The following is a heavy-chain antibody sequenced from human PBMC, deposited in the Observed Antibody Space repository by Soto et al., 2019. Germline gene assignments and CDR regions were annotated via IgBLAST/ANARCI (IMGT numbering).Heavy chain of an antibody. CDR2: ISGSGGST. CDR1: GFTFSSYA. Sequence: EVQLLESGGGLVQPGGSLRLSCAASGFTFSSYAMSWVRQAPGKGLEWVSAISGSGGSTYYADSVKGRFTISRDNSKNTPYQPMKRLRAQDTGVYYWAEDSTVGGNSCLVDPWGQGTLVTVSS. V-gene: IGHV3-23*01. J-gene: IGHJ5*02. CDR3: AEDSTVGGNSCLVDP. D-gene: IGHD2-21*01.